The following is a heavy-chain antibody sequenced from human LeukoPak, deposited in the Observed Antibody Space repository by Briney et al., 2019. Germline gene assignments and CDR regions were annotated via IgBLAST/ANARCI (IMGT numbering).Heavy chain of an antibody. V-gene: IGHV3-30*03. J-gene: IGHJ3*02. D-gene: IGHD3-16*01. CDR2: ISYDGSNK. Sequence: PGGSLRLSCAASGFTFSSYGMHWVRQAPGKGLEWVAVISYDGSNKYYADSVKGRFTISRDNSKNTLYLQMNSLRAEDTAVYYCARDTVGGAIADAFDIWGQGTMVTVSS. CDR1: GFTFSSYG. CDR3: ARDTVGGAIADAFDI.